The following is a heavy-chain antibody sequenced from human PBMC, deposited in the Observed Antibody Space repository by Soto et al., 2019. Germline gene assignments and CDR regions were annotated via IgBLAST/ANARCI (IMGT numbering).Heavy chain of an antibody. J-gene: IGHJ2*01. V-gene: IGHV3-23*01. CDR1: GFTFSSYA. Sequence: GGSLRLSCAASGFTFSSYAMSWVRQAPGKGLEWVSAISGSGGSTYYADSVKGRFTISRDDSKNTLYLQMNSLRAEDTAVYYCANKSMILTGYYVAPNPNWYFDLWGRGTLVTVSS. D-gene: IGHD3-9*01. CDR2: ISGSGGST. CDR3: ANKSMILTGYYVAPNPNWYFDL.